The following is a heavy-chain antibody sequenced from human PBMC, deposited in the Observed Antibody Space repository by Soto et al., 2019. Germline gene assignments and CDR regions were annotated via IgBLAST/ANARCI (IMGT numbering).Heavy chain of an antibody. Sequence: GGSLRLSCAASGFTFSNAWINWVRQAPGKGLEWVGRIKSKTDGGTPDYAAPVKGRFAISRDDSKKMVYLQMNSLKTEDTVLYSRTTDSYSSIIVVRFDYWGHGTLVTVSS. CDR2: IKSKTDGGTP. J-gene: IGHJ4*01. D-gene: IGHD3-22*01. V-gene: IGHV3-15*07. CDR3: TTDSYSSIIVVRFDY. CDR1: GFTFSNAW.